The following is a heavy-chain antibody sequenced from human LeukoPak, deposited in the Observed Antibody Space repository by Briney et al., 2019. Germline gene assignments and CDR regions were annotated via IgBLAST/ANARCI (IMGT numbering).Heavy chain of an antibody. CDR2: VDYKGAT. CDR3: ARGYYEAFDY. J-gene: IGHJ4*02. D-gene: IGHD3-16*01. CDR1: GASINSDH. Sequence: SETLSLTCAVSGASINSDHWNWIRQLPGKGLEWIGNVDYKGATKYNPSLQSRVTISLDTSNNQFSLTLASVTAADTALYFCARGYYEAFDYWGQGRLVTVSS. V-gene: IGHV4-59*01.